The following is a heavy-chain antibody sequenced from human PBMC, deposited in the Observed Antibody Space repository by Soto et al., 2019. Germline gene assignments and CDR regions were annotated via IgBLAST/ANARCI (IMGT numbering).Heavy chain of an antibody. J-gene: IGHJ4*02. CDR3: ASPHPYYCSSTSCPDY. CDR2: ISTTGSTI. D-gene: IGHD2-2*01. CDR1: GFSFDDYY. Sequence: LRLSCTASGFSFDDYYMNWIRQAPGKGLEWISYISTTGSTIYYADSLKGRFTISRDNAKKSLYLQMNSLRAEDTAVYYCASPHPYYCSSTSCPDYWGQGTLVTAPQ. V-gene: IGHV3-11*01.